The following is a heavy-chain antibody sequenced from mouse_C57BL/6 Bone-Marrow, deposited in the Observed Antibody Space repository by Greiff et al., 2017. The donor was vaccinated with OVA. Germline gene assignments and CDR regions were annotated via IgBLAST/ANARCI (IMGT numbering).Heavy chain of an antibody. CDR2: IYPGGGYT. J-gene: IGHJ4*01. D-gene: IGHD1-1*01. CDR1: GYTFTNYW. V-gene: IGHV1-63*01. Sequence: VQLQQSGAELVRPGTSVKMSCKASGYTFTNYWIGWAKQRPGHGLEWIGDIYPGGGYTNYNEKFKGKATLTAAKSSSTAYMQCSSLTSEDSAIYYCARRITTVVAPMDYWGQGTSVTVSS. CDR3: ARRITTVVAPMDY.